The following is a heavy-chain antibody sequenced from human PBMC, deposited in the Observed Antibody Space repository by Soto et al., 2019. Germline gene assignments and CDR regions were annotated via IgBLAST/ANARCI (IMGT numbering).Heavy chain of an antibody. J-gene: IGHJ6*02. D-gene: IGHD5-18*01. CDR3: ARSSGYNYGYYYYGMDV. CDR2: LYSGGTT. V-gene: IGHV3-53*02. CDR1: GFTVSSNY. Sequence: EVQLVETGGGLIQPGGSLRLSCAASGFTVSSNYMSWVRQAPGKGLEWVSVLYSGGTTYYADSVKGRFTISRDNSKNTLYPHMNSLRAEDAAVYYCARSSGYNYGYYYYGMDVWGQGTTVTVSS.